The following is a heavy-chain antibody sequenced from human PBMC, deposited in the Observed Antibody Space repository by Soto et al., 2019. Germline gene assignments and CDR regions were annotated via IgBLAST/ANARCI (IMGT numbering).Heavy chain of an antibody. CDR3: ARGNHRWLQWWDFDL. D-gene: IGHD5-12*01. Sequence: QVQLVQSGAEVKKPGSSVTVSCKASGGTFSSYTINWVRQAPGRGLEWMGGIIPIFGTANYVQKFQGRVTITADESTSTASMEWSSLRSEDTAVYYCARGNHRWLQWWDFDLWGRGTLVTVSS. CDR1: GGTFSSYT. CDR2: IIPIFGTA. J-gene: IGHJ2*01. V-gene: IGHV1-69*12.